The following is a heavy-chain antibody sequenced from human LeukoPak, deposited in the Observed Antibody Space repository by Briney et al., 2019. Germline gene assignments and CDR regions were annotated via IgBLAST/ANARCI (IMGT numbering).Heavy chain of an antibody. CDR1: GFTFGNYG. J-gene: IGHJ4*02. CDR3: AKGLSSGWYDFDH. D-gene: IGHD6-19*01. V-gene: IGHV3-23*01. Sequence: GGPLRLSCAASGFTFGNYGIIWVRQAPGKGLQWVSFISATGSNTYYAESVKGPFTISRDNPRSTVFLHMSSLRVDDTGVYYCAKGLSSGWYDFDHWGQGTLVSVSS. CDR2: ISATGSNT.